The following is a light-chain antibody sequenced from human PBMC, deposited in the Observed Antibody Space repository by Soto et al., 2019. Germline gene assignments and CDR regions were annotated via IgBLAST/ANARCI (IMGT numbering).Light chain of an antibody. CDR1: QTFSRTY. CDR3: QQFGTSPLYT. J-gene: IGKJ2*01. V-gene: IGKV3-20*01. CDR2: DAS. Sequence: ESVLTQSQGTLSVSPGERVTLSCRASQTFSRTYLAWYQQKPGQSPRLLIYDASSRATGIPDRFSGSGSGTDFTLTISRLEPEDYAVYHRQQFGTSPLYTFGQGTKVEIK.